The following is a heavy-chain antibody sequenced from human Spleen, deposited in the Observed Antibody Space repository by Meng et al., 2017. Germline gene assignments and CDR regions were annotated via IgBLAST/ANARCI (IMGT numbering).Heavy chain of an antibody. V-gene: IGHV3-9*01. CDR3: AKDGGPGIDYYYGMDV. J-gene: IGHJ6*02. Sequence: GGSLRLSCAASGFSFDDYAMHWVRQAPGKGLEWVSGITWTSRTIGYADSVKGRFTISRDDAKNSLYLQMNSLRAEDTALYYCAKDGGPGIDYYYGMDVWGQGTTVTVSS. CDR2: ITWTSRTI. CDR1: GFSFDDYA. D-gene: IGHD1-26*01.